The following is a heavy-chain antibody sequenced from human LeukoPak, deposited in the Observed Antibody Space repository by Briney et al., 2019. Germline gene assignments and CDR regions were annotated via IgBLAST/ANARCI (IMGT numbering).Heavy chain of an antibody. CDR1: GYSFTSYW. CDR2: IYPGDSDT. CDR3: AREEGYTGGSYYDYVH. Sequence: GESLKISCKGSGYSFTSYWIGWVRQMPGKGPEWMGIIYPGDSDTRYSPSFQGQVTISADKSISTAYLQWSSLKASDTAMYYCAREEGYTGGSYYDYVHWGQGTLVTVSS. V-gene: IGHV5-51*01. J-gene: IGHJ4*02. D-gene: IGHD1-26*01.